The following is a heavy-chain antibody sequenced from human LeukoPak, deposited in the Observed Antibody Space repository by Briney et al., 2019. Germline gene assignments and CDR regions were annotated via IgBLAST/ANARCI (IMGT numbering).Heavy chain of an antibody. CDR3: AKVKDFSITMVRGVSYYFGY. CDR2: ISGSGGST. J-gene: IGHJ4*02. D-gene: IGHD3-10*01. CDR1: GFTFSSYA. V-gene: IGHV3-23*01. Sequence: GGSLRLSCAASGFTFSSYAMSWVRQAPGKGLEWVSAISGSGGSTYYADSVKGRFTISRDNSKNTLYLQMNSLRAEDTAVYYCAKVKDFSITMVRGVSYYFGYWGQGTLVTVSS.